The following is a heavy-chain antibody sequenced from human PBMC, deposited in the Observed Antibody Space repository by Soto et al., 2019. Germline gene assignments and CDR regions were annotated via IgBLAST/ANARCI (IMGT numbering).Heavy chain of an antibody. CDR1: GFTFSTYA. Sequence: QVQLVEFGGGVVQPGRSLRLSCAASGFTFSTYAMHWVRQAPGKGLKWVAGISDDGSNRNYADSVKSRFTISRYNSKNTLYLQMNSLRAEDTAVYYCARAPDNWNDGDAFDIWGQGTMVAVSS. CDR3: ARAPDNWNDGDAFDI. CDR2: ISDDGSNR. J-gene: IGHJ3*02. V-gene: IGHV3-30-3*01. D-gene: IGHD1-20*01.